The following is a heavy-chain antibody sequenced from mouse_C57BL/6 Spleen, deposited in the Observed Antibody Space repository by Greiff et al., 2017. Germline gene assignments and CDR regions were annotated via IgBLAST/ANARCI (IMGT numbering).Heavy chain of an antibody. CDR3: ARLLLRTGYVDV. J-gene: IGHJ1*03. CDR2: ISGGGGNT. CDR1: GFTFSSYT. D-gene: IGHD1-1*01. Sequence: EVQGVESGGGLVKPGGSLKLSCAASGFTFSSYTMSWVRQTPEKRLEWVASISGGGGNTYYPDSVKGRFTISRDNAKNTLYLQMSSLRSEDTALYYCARLLLRTGYVDVWGTGTTVTVSS. V-gene: IGHV5-9*01.